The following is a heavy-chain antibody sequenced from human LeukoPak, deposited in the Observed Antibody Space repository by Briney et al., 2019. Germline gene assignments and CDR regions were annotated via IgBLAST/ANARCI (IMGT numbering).Heavy chain of an antibody. Sequence: TGESLRLSCSASGFTFSSYAMHWVRQAPGKGLEYVSAISSNGGSTYYADSVKGRFTISRDNSKNTLYLQMSSLRAEDTAVYYCVKARIVVVPAADAFDIWGQGTMVTVSS. D-gene: IGHD2-2*01. CDR1: GFTFSSYA. CDR2: ISSNGGST. J-gene: IGHJ3*02. CDR3: VKARIVVVPAADAFDI. V-gene: IGHV3-64D*09.